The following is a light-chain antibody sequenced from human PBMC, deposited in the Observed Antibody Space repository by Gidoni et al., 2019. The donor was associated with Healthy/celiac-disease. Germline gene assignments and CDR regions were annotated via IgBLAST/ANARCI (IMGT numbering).Light chain of an antibody. CDR3: AAWDDSLNGPNWV. CDR1: SSNTGSNT. Sequence: QSVLTQPPSASGPPGQRVPISCSGSSSNTGSNTVNWYQQLPRTAPKLLIYSYNQRPSGVPDRFSGSKSGTSASLAISGLQSEDEADYYCAAWDDSLNGPNWVFGGGTKLTVL. V-gene: IGLV1-44*01. CDR2: SYN. J-gene: IGLJ3*02.